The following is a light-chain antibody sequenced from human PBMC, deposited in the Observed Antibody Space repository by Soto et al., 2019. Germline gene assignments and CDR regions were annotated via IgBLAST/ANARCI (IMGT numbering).Light chain of an antibody. CDR2: WAS. Sequence: DIVMTQTPDSLAVSLGERATINCKSSQSVLYTSNHRNYLSRYQQKPGQPPKVLIYWASARESGVPDRFSGSGYGTDFTLSISSLQAEDVAVYFCQQCYSAPYTFGQGTKLEIK. V-gene: IGKV4-1*01. J-gene: IGKJ2*01. CDR1: QSVLYTSNHRNY. CDR3: QQCYSAPYT.